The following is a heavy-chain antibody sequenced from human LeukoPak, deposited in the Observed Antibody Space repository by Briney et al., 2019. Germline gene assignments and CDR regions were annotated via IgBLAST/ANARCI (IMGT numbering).Heavy chain of an antibody. CDR2: IRYDGSNK. D-gene: IGHD3-3*01. Sequence: QAGGSLRLSCAASGFTFSSYGMHWVRQAPGKGLEWVAFIRYDGSNKYYADSVKGRFTISRDNSKNTLYLQMNSLRAEDTAVYYCAKGDYDFWSGLIDYWGQGTLVTVSS. CDR1: GFTFSSYG. CDR3: AKGDYDFWSGLIDY. J-gene: IGHJ4*02. V-gene: IGHV3-30*02.